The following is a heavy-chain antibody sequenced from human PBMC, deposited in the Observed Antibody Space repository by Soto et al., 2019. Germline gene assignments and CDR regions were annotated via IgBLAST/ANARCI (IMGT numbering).Heavy chain of an antibody. J-gene: IGHJ5*02. CDR1: GGSIRSSSYF. V-gene: IGHV4-39*01. D-gene: IGHD2-21*02. CDR2: IYYSGST. Sequence: SETLSLTCSVAGGSIRSSSYFWGWIRQPPGKGLEWIGSIYYSGSTYYNPSLKSRVTVSVDTSKNQFSLKLSPVTAADTAVYYCARHPSDFWFDPWGQGTLVTVSS. CDR3: ARHPSDFWFDP.